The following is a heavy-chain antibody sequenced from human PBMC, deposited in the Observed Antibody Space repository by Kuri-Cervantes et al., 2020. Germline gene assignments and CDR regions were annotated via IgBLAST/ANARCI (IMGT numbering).Heavy chain of an antibody. J-gene: IGHJ2*01. CDR1: GGSISSGGYY. CDR2: IYYSGST. D-gene: IGHD3-22*01. V-gene: IGHV4-61*08. Sequence: SETLSLTCTVSGGSISSGGYYWSWIRQHPGKGLEWIGYIYYSGSTYYNPSLKSRVTISVDTSKNQFSLKLSSVTAADTAVYYCAREASNYYDSSGRDFDLWGRGTLVTVSS. CDR3: AREASNYYDSSGRDFDL.